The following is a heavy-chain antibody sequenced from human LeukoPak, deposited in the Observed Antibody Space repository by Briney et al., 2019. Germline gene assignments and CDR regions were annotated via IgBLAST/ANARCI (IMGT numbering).Heavy chain of an antibody. V-gene: IGHV3-33*08. J-gene: IGHJ4*02. CDR3: ARDGEGSSYLDY. CDR1: GFTFSSYA. D-gene: IGHD1-26*01. CDR2: IWYDGSNK. Sequence: PGGSLRLSCAASGFTFSSYAMSWVRQAPGKGLEWVAVIWYDGSNKYYADSVKGRFTISRDNSKNTLYLQMNSLRAEDTAVYYCARDGEGSSYLDYWGQGTLVTVSS.